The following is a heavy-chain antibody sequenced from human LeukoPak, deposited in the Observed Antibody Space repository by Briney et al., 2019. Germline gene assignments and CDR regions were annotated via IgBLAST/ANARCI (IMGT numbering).Heavy chain of an antibody. CDR1: GFTVSGHY. V-gene: IGHV3-53*01. Sequence: GGSLRLSCAASGFTVSGHYMSWVRQAPGKGLEWVSVIYSGGNTYYADSVKGRFTISRDNAKNTLSLQMNSLRAEDTAVYYCASTFYGDSPPYWGQGTLVTVSS. J-gene: IGHJ4*02. D-gene: IGHD4-17*01. CDR3: ASTFYGDSPPY. CDR2: IYSGGNT.